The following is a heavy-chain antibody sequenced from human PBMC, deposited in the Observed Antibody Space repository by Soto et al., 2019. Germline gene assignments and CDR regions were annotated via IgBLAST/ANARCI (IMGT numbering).Heavy chain of an antibody. D-gene: IGHD4-17*01. CDR2: INPDGSRT. CDR1: GFTFSNYW. Sequence: EVQLVESGGDLVQPGGSLRLSCAASGFTFSNYWMHWVRQTPGKGLVWVSRINPDGSRTSYADSVRGRFTIYRDNAKNTLYLQMNSLGADDTAVYYCARVAVTTYYFDTWGHGTLVTVSS. V-gene: IGHV3-74*01. CDR3: ARVAVTTYYFDT. J-gene: IGHJ4*01.